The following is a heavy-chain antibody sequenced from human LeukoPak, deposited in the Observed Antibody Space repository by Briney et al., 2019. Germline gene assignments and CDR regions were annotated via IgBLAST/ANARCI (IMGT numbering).Heavy chain of an antibody. Sequence: GGSLRLSCVASGFTFRTYGMHWVRQAPGKGLEWVAFIRFDGNTEKYADCVEGRFTVSRDNAKNTPYLQMDTLRPEDTALYYCANGGGYFLHWGQGTLVTVSS. D-gene: IGHD3-16*01. CDR2: IRFDGNTE. CDR1: GFTFRTYG. V-gene: IGHV3-30*02. CDR3: ANGGGYFLH. J-gene: IGHJ1*01.